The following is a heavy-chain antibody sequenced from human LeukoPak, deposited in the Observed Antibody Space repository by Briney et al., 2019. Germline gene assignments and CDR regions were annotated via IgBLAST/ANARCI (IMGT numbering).Heavy chain of an antibody. D-gene: IGHD3-22*01. CDR1: GFTFISYV. J-gene: IGHJ4*02. Sequence: GGSLRLSCAASGFTFISYVMSWVRQAPGKGLEWVSAISGSGGSTYYADSVKGRFAISRDNSKNTLYLQMNSLRAEDTAVYYCAKSTNYYDSSGYYYGEIFDYWGQGTLVTVSS. CDR3: AKSTNYYDSSGYYYGEIFDY. V-gene: IGHV3-23*01. CDR2: ISGSGGST.